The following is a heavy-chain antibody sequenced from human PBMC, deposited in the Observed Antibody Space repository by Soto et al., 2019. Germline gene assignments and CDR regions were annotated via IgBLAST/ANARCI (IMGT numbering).Heavy chain of an antibody. J-gene: IGHJ4*02. Sequence: SVKVSFNASGGTFSSYAISWVRQSPGQGLEWMGGIIPIFGTANYAQKFQGRVTITADESTSTAYMELSSLRSEDTAVYYCAVEVGYDFWSGYSPNSFDYWGQGTLVTVPQ. CDR3: AVEVGYDFWSGYSPNSFDY. CDR1: GGTFSSYA. V-gene: IGHV1-69*01. CDR2: IIPIFGTA. D-gene: IGHD3-3*01.